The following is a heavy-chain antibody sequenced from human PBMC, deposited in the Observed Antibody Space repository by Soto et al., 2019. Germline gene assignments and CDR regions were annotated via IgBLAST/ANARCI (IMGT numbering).Heavy chain of an antibody. CDR2: INHSRST. J-gene: IGHJ6*03. CDR1: GGSFSGYY. Sequence: ETLSLTCAVYGGSFSGYYWSWIRQPPGKGLEWIGEINHSRSTNYNPSLKSRVTISVDTSKNQFSLKLSSVTAADTAVYYCARAPHTYYYGSGSYLNYYYYMAVWGRGTTVTVS. D-gene: IGHD3-10*01. V-gene: IGHV4-34*01. CDR3: ARAPHTYYYGSGSYLNYYYYMAV.